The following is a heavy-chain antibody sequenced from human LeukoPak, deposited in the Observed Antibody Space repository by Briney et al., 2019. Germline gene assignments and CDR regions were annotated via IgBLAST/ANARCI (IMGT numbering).Heavy chain of an antibody. Sequence: PGGSLRLSCAASGFSFSPYCMSWVRQAPGKGLEWVASMKQDGSEKYYVDSVKGRFTISRDNAKNSLYLQMNSLRAEDTAVYYCARVGPDNSAYRQLDYWGQGTLVTVSS. CDR3: ARVGPDNSAYRQLDY. J-gene: IGHJ4*02. CDR1: GFSFSPYC. V-gene: IGHV3-7*01. CDR2: MKQDGSEK. D-gene: IGHD3-22*01.